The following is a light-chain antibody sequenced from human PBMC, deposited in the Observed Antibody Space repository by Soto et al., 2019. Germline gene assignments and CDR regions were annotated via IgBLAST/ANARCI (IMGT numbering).Light chain of an antibody. V-gene: IGKV1-33*01. CDR1: QDIESN. CDR3: QQYDNLPRT. CDR2: DAS. J-gene: IGKJ2*01. Sequence: DIQMTQSPSSLSASVGDRVTITCQASQDIESNLSWYQEKPGKAPKILIYDASKLAAGVTSRFSGGGSGTDFTFTVSSLQPEDIATYYCQQYDNLPRTFGQGTKLEIK.